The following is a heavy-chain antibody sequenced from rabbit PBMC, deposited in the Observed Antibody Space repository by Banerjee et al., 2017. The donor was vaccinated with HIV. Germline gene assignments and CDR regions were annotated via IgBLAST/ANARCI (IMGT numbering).Heavy chain of an antibody. CDR2: IDAGFGST. Sequence: QLEASGGGLVQPGGSLQLSCNAAGLDISSYSMNCVRQAPGKGVEWIGYIDAGFGSTYCASWVNGRFTISSHNAQNTLYLQLNSLTAADTATYFCVRETESYAGYAGYGYCFNLWGPGTLVTVS. J-gene: IGHJ4*01. CDR1: GLDISSYS. CDR3: VRETESYAGYAGYGYCFNL. V-gene: IGHV1S7*01. D-gene: IGHD8-1*01.